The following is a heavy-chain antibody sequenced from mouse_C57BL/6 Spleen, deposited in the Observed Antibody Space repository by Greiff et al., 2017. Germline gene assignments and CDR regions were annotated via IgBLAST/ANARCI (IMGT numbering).Heavy chain of an antibody. Sequence: EVKLVESGGGLVKPGGSLKLSCAASGFTFSSYAMSWARQTPEKRLEWVATISDGGSYTYYPDNVKGRFTISRDNAKNNLYLQMSHLKSEDTAMYYCAITTVVGRYFDVWGTGTTVTVSS. CDR2: ISDGGSYT. CDR1: GFTFSSYA. CDR3: AITTVVGRYFDV. V-gene: IGHV5-4*03. J-gene: IGHJ1*03. D-gene: IGHD1-1*01.